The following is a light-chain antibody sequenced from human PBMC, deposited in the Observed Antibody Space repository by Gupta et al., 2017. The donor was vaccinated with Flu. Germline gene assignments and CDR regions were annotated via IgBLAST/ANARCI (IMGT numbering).Light chain of an antibody. Sequence: SFVLTQSPSVSVAPGQTARIPCGGKHLELKGVHWYQQRPGPAPVFVFYDDDDRHSGIPERFSGSTSGNTATLTISGVAAGDEADYYCHVWDSNSDHVVFGGGTKLIVL. CDR3: HVWDSNSDHVV. J-gene: IGLJ2*01. CDR2: DDD. V-gene: IGLV3-21*02. CDR1: HLELKG.